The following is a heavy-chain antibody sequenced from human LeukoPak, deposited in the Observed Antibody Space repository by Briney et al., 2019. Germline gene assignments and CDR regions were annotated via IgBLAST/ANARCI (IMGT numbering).Heavy chain of an antibody. CDR2: IYYSGST. Sequence: PSESLSLTCTVSGGSISSYYWSWIRQPPGKGLEWIGYIYYSGSTNYNPSLKSRVAISVDTSKNQFSLKLSSVTAADTAVYYCARHDGATYDYWAREPWSPSPQ. J-gene: IGHJ4*02. V-gene: IGHV4-59*08. CDR3: ARHDGATYDY. D-gene: IGHD1-26*01. CDR1: GGSISSYY.